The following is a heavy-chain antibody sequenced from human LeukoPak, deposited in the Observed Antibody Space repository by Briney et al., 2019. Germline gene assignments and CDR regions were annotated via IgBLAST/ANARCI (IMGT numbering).Heavy chain of an antibody. D-gene: IGHD3-22*01. CDR1: GFTFSSYS. CDR2: ISSSSSTI. Sequence: PGGSLRLSCAASGFTFSSYSMNWVRQAPGKGLEWVSYISSSSSTIYYADSVKGRFTISRDNAKNSLYLQMNSLRAEDTAVYYCAGDYYDSSEVAFDIGGQGTMVTVSA. J-gene: IGHJ3*02. V-gene: IGHV3-48*01. CDR3: AGDYYDSSEVAFDI.